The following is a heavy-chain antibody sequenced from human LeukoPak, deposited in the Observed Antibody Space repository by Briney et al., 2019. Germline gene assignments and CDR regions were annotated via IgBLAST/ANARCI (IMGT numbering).Heavy chain of an antibody. J-gene: IGHJ6*03. CDR2: IYVTGRT. CDR3: ARLKYYDSTGYSPGYYMDV. CDR1: GGSIIKYY. Sequence: SETLSLTCTVSGGSIIKYYWSWIRQPAGTGLEWVGRIYVTGRTIYNPSLQSRLSMSVGTSKNQFSLRLTSVTAADTAVYYCARLKYYDSTGYSPGYYMDVWGKGITVTVSS. D-gene: IGHD3-22*01. V-gene: IGHV4-4*07.